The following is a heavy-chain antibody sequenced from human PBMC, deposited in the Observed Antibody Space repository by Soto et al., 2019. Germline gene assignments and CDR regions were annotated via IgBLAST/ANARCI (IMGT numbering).Heavy chain of an antibody. CDR2: ISFDGNNE. V-gene: IGHV3-30*18. D-gene: IGHD2-15*01. Sequence: QVHLVESGGGVVQPGRSLRLSCAGAGFTFRSYGMHWVRQAPGKELEWVALISFDGNNEYYADSVKGRFTISRDNSKNTLYLQMTSLRPEDTAVYYCAKESSPPYCGGGSCYLGGWGYWGQGTLVTVSS. J-gene: IGHJ4*02. CDR3: AKESSPPYCGGGSCYLGGWGY. CDR1: GFTFRSYG.